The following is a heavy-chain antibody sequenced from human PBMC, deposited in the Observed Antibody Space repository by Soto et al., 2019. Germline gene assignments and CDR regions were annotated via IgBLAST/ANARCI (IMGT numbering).Heavy chain of an antibody. V-gene: IGHV3-30-3*01. CDR2: ISNDGSNK. CDR3: AREGRGQWQAIGGMDV. Sequence: QVQLVESGGGVVQPGRSLRLSCADSRFTFSTYGMHWVRQAPGKGLEWVAVISNDGSNKYYADSVKGRFSIYRDISQNSLELHMNSLTTEHTAVYYCAREGRGQWQAIGGMDVWGQGTTVCVST. D-gene: IGHD6-19*01. J-gene: IGHJ6*01. CDR1: RFTFSTYG.